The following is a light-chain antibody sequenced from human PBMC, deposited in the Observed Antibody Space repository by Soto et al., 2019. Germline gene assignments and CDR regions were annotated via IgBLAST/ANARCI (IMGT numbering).Light chain of an antibody. V-gene: IGKV1-5*03. Sequence: DIQMTQSPSTLSASVGDRVTITCRASQSISSWLAWYQQKPGKAPKLLIYKASSLESGVPSRFSGSGSGTDFTLTIGSLQPEDFATYYCQQTFNTPWTFGQGTKVEIK. J-gene: IGKJ1*01. CDR1: QSISSW. CDR2: KAS. CDR3: QQTFNTPWT.